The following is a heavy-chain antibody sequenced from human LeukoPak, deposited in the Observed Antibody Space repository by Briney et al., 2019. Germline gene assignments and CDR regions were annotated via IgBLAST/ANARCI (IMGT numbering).Heavy chain of an antibody. Sequence: GGSLRLSCAASGFTFSSYAMSWVRQAPGKGREWVSAISVSGSSTYYADSVKGRFTISRDNSKNTLYLQMNSLRAEDTAVYYCASLSARRDAFDIWGQGTMVTVSS. V-gene: IGHV3-23*01. J-gene: IGHJ3*02. D-gene: IGHD6-6*01. CDR1: GFTFSSYA. CDR3: ASLSARRDAFDI. CDR2: ISVSGSST.